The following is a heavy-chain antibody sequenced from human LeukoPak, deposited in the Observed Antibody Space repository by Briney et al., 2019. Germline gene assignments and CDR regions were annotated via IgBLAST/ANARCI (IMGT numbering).Heavy chain of an antibody. CDR1: GYTFTSYG. CDR3: ARDHPIVVVVAAPSGYYYYYGMDV. Sequence: ASVKVSCKASGYTFTSYGISWVRQAPGQGLEWMGWISAYNGNTNYAQKLQGRVTMTTDTSTSTAYMELRSLRSDDTAVYYCARDHPIVVVVAAPSGYYYYYGMDVWGQGTTVTVSS. CDR2: ISAYNGNT. D-gene: IGHD2-15*01. V-gene: IGHV1-18*01. J-gene: IGHJ6*02.